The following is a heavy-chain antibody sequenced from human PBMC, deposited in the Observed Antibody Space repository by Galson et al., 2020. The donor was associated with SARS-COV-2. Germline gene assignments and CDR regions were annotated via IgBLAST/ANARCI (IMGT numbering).Heavy chain of an antibody. J-gene: IGHJ4*02. CDR2: ISGGGTTI. Sequence: GESLKISCAASGFTFNDHYMSWIRQTPGKGLEWVSYISGGGTTIYYADSVKGRFTISRDNAKKSLYLQMNSLRAEDTAVYYCARGGGPETDYWGRGTLVTVSS. D-gene: IGHD3-16*01. V-gene: IGHV3-11*01. CDR3: ARGGGPETDY. CDR1: GFTFNDHY.